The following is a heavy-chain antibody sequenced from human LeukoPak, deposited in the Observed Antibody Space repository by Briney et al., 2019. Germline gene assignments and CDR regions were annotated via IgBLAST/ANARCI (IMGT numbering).Heavy chain of an antibody. CDR1: GITGYS. J-gene: IGHJ4*02. CDR3: AKADRRWATYYYDTSGYYYDY. V-gene: IGHV3-30*18. D-gene: IGHD3-22*01. Sequence: GGSLRLSCAASGITGYSMHWVRQAPGKGLEWVAVISYDGSNKYYADSVKGRFTISRDNSKNTLYLQMNGLRAEDSAVYFCAKADRRWATYYYDTSGYYYDYWGQGTLVTVSS. CDR2: ISYDGSNK.